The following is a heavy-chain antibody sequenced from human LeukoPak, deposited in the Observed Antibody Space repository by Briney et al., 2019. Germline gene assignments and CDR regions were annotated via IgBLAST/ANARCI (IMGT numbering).Heavy chain of an antibody. CDR3: ARDPSTSIAARPYYYYYYMDV. V-gene: IGHV1-46*01. CDR1: GYTFTSYY. CDR2: INPSGGST. Sequence: GASVKVSCKASGYTFTSYYMHWVRQAPGHGLEWMGIINPSGGSTSYAQKFQGRVTMTRDMSTSTVYMELSSLRSEDTAVYYCARDPSTSIAARPYYYYYYMDVWGKGTTVTVSS. D-gene: IGHD6-6*01. J-gene: IGHJ6*03.